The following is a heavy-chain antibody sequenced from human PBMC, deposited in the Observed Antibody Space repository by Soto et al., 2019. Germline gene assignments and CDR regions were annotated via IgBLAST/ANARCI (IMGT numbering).Heavy chain of an antibody. V-gene: IGHV3-30*03. Sequence: PGGSLRLSCAASGLTYSNYGMHWVRQAPGKGLEWVAIISTDGSNKYYADSVKGRFTISRDNSKNTLYLQMNSLRAEDTAVYYCARDPKFLADLDYWGQGTLVTVSS. D-gene: IGHD3-9*01. CDR2: ISTDGSNK. CDR1: GLTYSNYG. CDR3: ARDPKFLADLDY. J-gene: IGHJ4*02.